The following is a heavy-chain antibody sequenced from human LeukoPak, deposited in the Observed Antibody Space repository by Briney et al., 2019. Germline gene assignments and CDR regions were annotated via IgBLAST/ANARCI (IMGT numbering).Heavy chain of an antibody. J-gene: IGHJ4*02. CDR1: GFSFSDYY. CDR3: ARGIMPTVTIFDF. V-gene: IGHV3-11*01. Sequence: GGSLRLSCVASGFSFSDYYMSWVRQTPGRGLEGLSYISDSGNTIYYADSVKGRFTISRDNAESSLYLQMNSLRHEDSAIYYCARGIMPTVTIFDFWGQETLVTVSS. D-gene: IGHD4-17*01. CDR2: ISDSGNTI.